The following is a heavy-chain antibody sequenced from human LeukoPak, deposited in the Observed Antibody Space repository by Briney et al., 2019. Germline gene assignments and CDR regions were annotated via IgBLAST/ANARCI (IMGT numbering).Heavy chain of an antibody. V-gene: IGHV1-69*05. CDR3: ASPGYCGGDCPMNY. D-gene: IGHD2-21*01. CDR2: IIPIFGTA. J-gene: IGHJ4*02. Sequence: ASVKVSCKASGGTFSSYAISWVRQAPGQGLEWMGGIIPIFGTANYAQKFQGRVTITTDESTSTAYMELSSLRSEDTAVYYCASPGYCGGDCPMNYWGQGTLVTVSS. CDR1: GGTFSSYA.